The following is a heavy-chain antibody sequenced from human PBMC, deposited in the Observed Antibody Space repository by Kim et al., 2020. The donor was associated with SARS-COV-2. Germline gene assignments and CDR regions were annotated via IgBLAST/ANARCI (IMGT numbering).Heavy chain of an antibody. CDR2: LTPAGSQ. Sequence: GGSLRLSCAASGFTSSNFAMSWVRQAPGKGPEWASGLTPAGSQYYPHPVHGRPTISSDNSKTTVYLQINRLRLDATPVYYCPKMRTSMILVVDRCGQGT. D-gene: IGHD3-22*01. J-gene: IGHJ1*01. CDR1: GFTSSNFA. CDR3: PKMRTSMILVVDR. V-gene: IGHV3-23*01.